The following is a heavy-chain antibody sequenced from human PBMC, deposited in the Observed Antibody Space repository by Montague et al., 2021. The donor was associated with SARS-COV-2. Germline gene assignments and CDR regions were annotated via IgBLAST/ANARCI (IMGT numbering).Heavy chain of an antibody. Sequence: SETLSLTCAVYGGSFSGYYWSWIRRPPGKGLEWIGEINRSGSTNYNPSLKSRVTISVDTSKSQFSLKLSSVTAADTAVYYCARVRYYGSGTSLGMDVWGQGTTVTVSS. D-gene: IGHD3-10*01. CDR3: ARVRYYGSGTSLGMDV. J-gene: IGHJ6*02. CDR1: GGSFSGYY. CDR2: INRSGST. V-gene: IGHV4-34*01.